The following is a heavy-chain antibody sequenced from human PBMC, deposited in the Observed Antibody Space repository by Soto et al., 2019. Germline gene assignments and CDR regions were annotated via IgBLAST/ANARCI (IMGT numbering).Heavy chain of an antibody. CDR3: AGMIVVVPLRWFDP. CDR2: IYYSGST. V-gene: IGHV4-31*03. D-gene: IGHD3-22*01. J-gene: IGHJ5*02. CDR1: GGSISSGGYY. Sequence: SETLSLTCTVSGGSISSGGYYWSWIRQHPGKGLEWIGYIYYSGSTYYNPSLKSRVTISVDTSKNQFSLKLSSVTAADTAVYYCAGMIVVVPLRWFDPWGQGTLVTVSS.